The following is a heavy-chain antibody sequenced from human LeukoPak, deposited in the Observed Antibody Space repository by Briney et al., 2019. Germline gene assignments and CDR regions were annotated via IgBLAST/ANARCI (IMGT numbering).Heavy chain of an antibody. D-gene: IGHD3-9*01. CDR1: GGSISSSNYY. CDR3: ALRYFDRDY. J-gene: IGHJ4*02. V-gene: IGHV4-39*01. CDR2: IYYSGST. Sequence: SETQSLTCTVSGGSISSSNYYWAWIRQPPGKGLEWVGSIYYSGSTYYNPSLKSRVTISVDTPKNQFSLKLSSVTAADTAVYYCALRYFDRDYWGQGTLVTVSS.